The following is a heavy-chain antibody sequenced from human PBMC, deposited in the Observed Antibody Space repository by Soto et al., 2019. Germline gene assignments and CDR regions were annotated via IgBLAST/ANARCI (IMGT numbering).Heavy chain of an antibody. J-gene: IGHJ4*02. CDR3: ARDSGSYADY. CDR1: GFTFSSYW. D-gene: IGHD1-26*01. CDR2: INSGGSST. V-gene: IGHV3-74*01. Sequence: EVQLVESGGGLVQPGGSLRLTCAASGFTFSSYWMHWVRQAPGKGLVWVSRINSGGSSTDYADSVKGRFTISRDNAKNTLYLQRNSLRAEDTAVYYCARDSGSYADYWGQGTLVTVSS.